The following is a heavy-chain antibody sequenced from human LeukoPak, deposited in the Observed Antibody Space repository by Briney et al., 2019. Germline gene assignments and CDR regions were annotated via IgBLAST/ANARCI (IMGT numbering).Heavy chain of an antibody. V-gene: IGHV1-8*03. D-gene: IGHD3-10*01. CDR2: MNPNSGNT. CDR1: GYTFTSYG. J-gene: IGHJ3*02. Sequence: ASVKVSCKASGYTFTSYGISWVRQATGQGLEWMGWMNPNSGNTGYAQKFQGRVTITRNTSISTAYMELSSLRSEDTAVYYCARPYYFGIDAFDIWGQGTMVTVSS. CDR3: ARPYYFGIDAFDI.